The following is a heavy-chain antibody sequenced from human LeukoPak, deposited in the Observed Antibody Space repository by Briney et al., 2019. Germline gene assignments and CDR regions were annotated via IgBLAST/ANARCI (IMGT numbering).Heavy chain of an antibody. Sequence: GGSLRLSCAASGFTVSSNYMSWVRQAPGKGLEWVSVIYSGGSTYYADSVKGRFTMSRDNAKNSLYLQMNSLRAEDTAVYYCARKHAERAHDYWGQGTLVTVSS. D-gene: IGHD5-24*01. CDR3: ARKHAERAHDY. V-gene: IGHV3-66*01. J-gene: IGHJ4*02. CDR2: IYSGGST. CDR1: GFTVSSNY.